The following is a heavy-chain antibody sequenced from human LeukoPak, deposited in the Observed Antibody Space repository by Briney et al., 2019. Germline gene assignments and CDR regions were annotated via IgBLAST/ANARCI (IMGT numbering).Heavy chain of an antibody. Sequence: GGSQRLSCAASGFTFSTDDIHWVRQAPDSVKGRFTISKEISKNTLYLQINSLRAEDTAAYYCAKPYSSGPDAFDIWGHGTMVTVSS. CDR3: AKPYSSGPDAFDI. V-gene: IGHV3-33*08. J-gene: IGHJ3*02. CDR1: GFTFSTDD. D-gene: IGHD6-19*01.